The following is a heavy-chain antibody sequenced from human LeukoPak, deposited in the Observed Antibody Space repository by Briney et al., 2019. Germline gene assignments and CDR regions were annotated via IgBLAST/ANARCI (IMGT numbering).Heavy chain of an antibody. V-gene: IGHV1-18*01. J-gene: IGHJ5*02. CDR2: ISAYDGNT. D-gene: IGHD2-2*01. CDR3: ARQSRGSCPGP. Sequence: ASVKVSCKASGYTFTNYAVNWVRQAPGQGLEWMGWISAYDGNTNYAQKLQGRVTMTTDTSTSTAYMELRSLRSDDTAVYYCARQSRGSCPGPWGQGTLVTVSS. CDR1: GYTFTNYA.